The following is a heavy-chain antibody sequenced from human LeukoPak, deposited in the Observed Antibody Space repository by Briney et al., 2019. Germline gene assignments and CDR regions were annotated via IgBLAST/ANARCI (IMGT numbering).Heavy chain of an antibody. CDR3: TKDKYQLPMYYFDY. D-gene: IGHD2-2*01. V-gene: IGHV3-30*02. Sequence: PGGSLRLSCAASGFTFSSYGMHWVRQAPGKGLEWVTFIRYDGSNKYYADSVKGRFTISRDNSKNTLYLQMNSLRVEDTAVYYCTKDKYQLPMYYFDYWGQGTLVTVSS. CDR1: GFTFSSYG. CDR2: IRYDGSNK. J-gene: IGHJ4*02.